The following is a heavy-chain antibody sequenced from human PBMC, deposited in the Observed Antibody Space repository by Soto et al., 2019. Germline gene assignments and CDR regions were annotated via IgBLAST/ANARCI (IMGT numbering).Heavy chain of an antibody. CDR2: IYYSGST. CDR3: ATLGGYSGY. CDR1: GGSISSSSYY. J-gene: IGHJ4*02. V-gene: IGHV4-39*01. D-gene: IGHD3-10*01. Sequence: SETLSLSCTVSGGSISSSSYYWGWIRQPPGKGLEWIGSIYYSGSTYYNPSLKSRVTISVDTSKNQFSLKLSSVTAADTAVYYCATLGGYSGYWGQGTLVTVSS.